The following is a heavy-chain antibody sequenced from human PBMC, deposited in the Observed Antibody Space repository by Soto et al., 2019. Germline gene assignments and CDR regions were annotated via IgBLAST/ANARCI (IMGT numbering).Heavy chain of an antibody. Sequence: PGESLKISCQISGYPFTTYWIGWVRQMPGKGLEWMGKIYPPDSDTRYSPSFQGQVTMSVDKSISTAYLQWSSLKASDTAMYYCASTVTTPRYYGMDVWGQGTTVTVS. J-gene: IGHJ6*02. CDR2: IYPPDSDT. D-gene: IGHD4-17*01. V-gene: IGHV5-51*01. CDR1: GYPFTTYW. CDR3: ASTVTTPRYYGMDV.